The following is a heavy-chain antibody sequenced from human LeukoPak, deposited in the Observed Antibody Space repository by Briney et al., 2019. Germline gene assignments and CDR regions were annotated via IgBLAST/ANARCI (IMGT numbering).Heavy chain of an antibody. Sequence: SETLSLTCTVSGGSISSGSYYWSWIRQPAGKGLEWIGRIYTSGSTNYNPSLKSRVTISVDTSKNQFSLKLSSVTVADTAVYYCARGIAVAGVRSWGQGTLVTVSS. D-gene: IGHD6-19*01. CDR1: GGSISSGSYY. V-gene: IGHV4-61*02. CDR3: ARGIAVAGVRS. CDR2: IYTSGST. J-gene: IGHJ5*02.